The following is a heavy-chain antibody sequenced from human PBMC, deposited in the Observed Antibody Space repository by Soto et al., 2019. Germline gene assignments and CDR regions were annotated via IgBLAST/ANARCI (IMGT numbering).Heavy chain of an antibody. J-gene: IGHJ4*02. CDR3: ARREPAGSGFDY. Sequence: SETLSLTCTVSGGSFSSGSYYWSWIRQPPGKGLEWIGYIYYSGSTNYNPSLKSRVTISVDTSKNQFSLKLSSVTAADTAVYYCARREPAGSGFDYWGQGTLVTVSS. CDR1: GGSFSSGSYY. D-gene: IGHD6-19*01. V-gene: IGHV4-61*01. CDR2: IYYSGST.